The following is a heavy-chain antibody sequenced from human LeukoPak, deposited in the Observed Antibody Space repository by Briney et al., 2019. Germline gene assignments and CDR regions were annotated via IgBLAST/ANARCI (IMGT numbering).Heavy chain of an antibody. CDR3: ARAPSEVGGYYPEYFRH. D-gene: IGHD3-22*01. V-gene: IGHV3-74*01. Sequence: PGGSLRLSCEASGFTFSRYWMHWVRQAPGKGLVWVSRIKSDGKTNYADSVKGRFTISRDNAKNTVSLQMGSLRAEDTGVYYCARAPSEVGGYYPEYFRHWGHGTLVTVSS. J-gene: IGHJ1*01. CDR2: IKSDGKT. CDR1: GFTFSRYW.